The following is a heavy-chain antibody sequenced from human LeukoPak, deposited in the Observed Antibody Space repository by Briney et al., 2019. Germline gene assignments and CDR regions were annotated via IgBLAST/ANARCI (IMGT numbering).Heavy chain of an antibody. CDR2: IYYSGST. CDR3: ARTQVAVAGPAPVYYFDY. Sequence: SETLSLTCTVSGGSISSSSYYWGWIRQPPGKGLEWIGSIYYSGSTYYNPPLKSRVTISVDTSKNQFSLKLSSVTAADTAVYYCARTQVAVAGPAPVYYFDYWGQGTLVTVSS. CDR1: GGSISSSSYY. J-gene: IGHJ4*02. D-gene: IGHD6-19*01. V-gene: IGHV4-39*07.